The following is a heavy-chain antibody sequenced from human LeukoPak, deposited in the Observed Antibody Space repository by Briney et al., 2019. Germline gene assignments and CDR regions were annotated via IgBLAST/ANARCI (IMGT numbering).Heavy chain of an antibody. CDR3: AGLAYSGASPDY. CDR2: IYYSGST. Sequence: SETLSLTCTVSGGSISSYYWSWIRQPPGKGLEWIGYIYYSGSTNYNPSLKSRVTISVDTSKNQFSLKLSSVTAADTAVYYCAGLAYSGASPDYWGQGTLVTVSS. V-gene: IGHV4-59*01. J-gene: IGHJ4*02. D-gene: IGHD1-26*01. CDR1: GGSISSYY.